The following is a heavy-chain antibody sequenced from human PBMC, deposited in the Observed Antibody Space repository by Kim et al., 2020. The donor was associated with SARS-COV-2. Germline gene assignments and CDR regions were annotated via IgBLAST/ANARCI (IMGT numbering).Heavy chain of an antibody. CDR1: GFRFQNYW. J-gene: IGHJ6*02. V-gene: IGHV3-7*01. D-gene: IGHD2-2*01. CDR2: IKQDEGEK. Sequence: GGSLRLSCATSGFRFQNYWMAWVRQAPGKGLEWVANIKQDEGEKYYVDSVKGRFTISRDNAKDSLYLQMDSLRAEDTAVYYCARVGLSTPEDFYYAMDVWGQGTTVTVSS. CDR3: ARVGLSTPEDFYYAMDV.